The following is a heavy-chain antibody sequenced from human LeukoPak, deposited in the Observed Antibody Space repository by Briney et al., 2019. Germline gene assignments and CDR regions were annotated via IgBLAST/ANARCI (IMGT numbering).Heavy chain of an antibody. J-gene: IGHJ4*02. Sequence: GGSLRLSCAASGFTFSSYWMSWVRQAPGKGLEWVANIKQDGSEKYYVDSVKGRFTISRDNAKNSLYLQMNSLRAEDTAVYYCARDFNYYGSGSPYFDYWGQGTLVTVSS. CDR3: ARDFNYYGSGSPYFDY. D-gene: IGHD3-10*01. V-gene: IGHV3-7*01. CDR1: GFTFSSYW. CDR2: IKQDGSEK.